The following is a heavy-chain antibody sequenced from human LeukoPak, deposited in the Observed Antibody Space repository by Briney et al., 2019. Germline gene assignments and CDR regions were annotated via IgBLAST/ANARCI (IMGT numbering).Heavy chain of an antibody. D-gene: IGHD2-2*01. CDR2: IKSSRGTI. Sequence: PGGSLTLSCAPSGFTFSTYSMNWVRQAPGKGLEWVSYIKSSRGTIYYADSVKGRFTISRDNAKNSLYLQMNSLRAEDTAVYYCAREGDPYQLLGVGFIDYWGQGTLVTVSS. CDR3: AREGDPYQLLGVGFIDY. V-gene: IGHV3-48*01. CDR1: GFTFSTYS. J-gene: IGHJ4*02.